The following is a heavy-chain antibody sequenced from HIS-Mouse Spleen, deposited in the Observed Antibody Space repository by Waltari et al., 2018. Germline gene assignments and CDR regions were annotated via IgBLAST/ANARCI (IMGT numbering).Heavy chain of an antibody. CDR2: IYYSGST. V-gene: IGHV4-39*07. J-gene: IGHJ5*02. CDR1: GGSISISSYY. CDR3: ARDYGDNWFDP. Sequence: QLQLQESGPGLVKPSETLSLPCTVSGGSISISSYYWRWIRQPPGKGLEWIGSIYYSGSTYYNPSLKSRVTISVDTSKNQFSLKLSSVTAADTAVYYCARDYGDNWFDPWGQGTLVTVSS. D-gene: IGHD4-17*01.